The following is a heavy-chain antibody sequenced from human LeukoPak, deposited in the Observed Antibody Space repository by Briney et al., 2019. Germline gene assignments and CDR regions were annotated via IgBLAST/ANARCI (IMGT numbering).Heavy chain of an antibody. J-gene: IGHJ4*02. D-gene: IGHD3-10*01. Sequence: ASVKVSCKASGYTFTSYYMHWVRQAPGQGLEWMGIINPSGGSTSYAQKFQGRVTMTRDTSTSTVYMELSSLRPEDTAVYYCARDSRSYGSGSYYLDYWGQGTLVTVSS. V-gene: IGHV1-46*03. CDR2: INPSGGST. CDR1: GYTFTSYY. CDR3: ARDSRSYGSGSYYLDY.